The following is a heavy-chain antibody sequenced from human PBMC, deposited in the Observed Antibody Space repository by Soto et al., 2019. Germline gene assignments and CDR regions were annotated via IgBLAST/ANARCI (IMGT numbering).Heavy chain of an antibody. J-gene: IGHJ5*02. CDR2: ISRSGTT. D-gene: IGHD3-10*01. CDR3: ATSLWFGTQVEL. Sequence: QVQLQQWGAGLLKPSETLSLSCAVYGGYFNDNYYTWFRQPPGKGLEWIGEISRSGTTQYIPSLKSRASISFDTSKTHVSLKVTSVTAADTAVYYCATSLWFGTQVELWGQGALVTVSS. CDR1: GGYFNDNY. V-gene: IGHV4-34*01.